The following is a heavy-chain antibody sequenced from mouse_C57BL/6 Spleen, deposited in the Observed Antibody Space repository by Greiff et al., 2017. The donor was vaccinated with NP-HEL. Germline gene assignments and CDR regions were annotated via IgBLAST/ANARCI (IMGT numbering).Heavy chain of an antibody. CDR2: IYPGDGDT. D-gene: IGHD2-1*01. J-gene: IGHJ2*01. CDR1: GYAFSSSW. V-gene: IGHV1-82*01. CDR3: ARCYLSYGNYFDY. Sequence: QVQLKESGPELVKPGASVKISCKASGYAFSSSWMNWVKQRPGKGLEWIGRIYPGDGDTNYNGKFKGKATLTADKSSSTAYMQLSSLTSEDSAVYFCARCYLSYGNYFDYWGQGTTLTVSS.